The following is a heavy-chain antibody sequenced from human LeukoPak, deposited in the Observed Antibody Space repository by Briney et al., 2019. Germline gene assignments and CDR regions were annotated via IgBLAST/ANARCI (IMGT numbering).Heavy chain of an antibody. CDR3: ARVRATGHFDY. Sequence: SETLSLTCTVSGGSISSGDYYWSWIRQPPGKGLEWIGYIYYSGSTYYNPSLKSRVTISVDTSKNHFSLKLSSVTAADTAVYYCARVRATGHFDYWGQGTLVTVSS. J-gene: IGHJ4*02. V-gene: IGHV4-30-4*01. CDR1: GGSISSGDYY. CDR2: IYYSGST.